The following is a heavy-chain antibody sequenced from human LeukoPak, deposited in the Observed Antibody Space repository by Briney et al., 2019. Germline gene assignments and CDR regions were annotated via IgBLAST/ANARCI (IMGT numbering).Heavy chain of an antibody. CDR1: GGSISSCY. V-gene: IGHV4-59*01. Sequence: SETLALTCTFSGGSISSCYWSCIRQPPGKGREWIGYIYYSGSTNYNPSLKSRVTISVDTSKNQCSLKLSSVAAADTAVYYCARATAAGNWFDYWGQGTLVTVSS. CDR3: ARATAAGNWFDY. J-gene: IGHJ4*02. D-gene: IGHD6-13*01. CDR2: IYYSGST.